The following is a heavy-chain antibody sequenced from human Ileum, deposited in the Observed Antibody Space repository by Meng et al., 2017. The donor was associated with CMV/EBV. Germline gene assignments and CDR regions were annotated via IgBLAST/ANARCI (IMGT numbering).Heavy chain of an antibody. Sequence: GESLKISCAAPGFTFSDYGIHWVRQAPGKGLEWVSFVQYDTISKYYADSVKGRFTISRDNSKNTLYLQMNSLKPENTAMYYCVKETRYKWSDWFDSWGQGTLVTVSS. CDR1: GFTFSDYG. V-gene: IGHV3-30*02. CDR2: VQYDTISK. CDR3: VKETRYKWSDWFDS. D-gene: IGHD1-20*01. J-gene: IGHJ5*01.